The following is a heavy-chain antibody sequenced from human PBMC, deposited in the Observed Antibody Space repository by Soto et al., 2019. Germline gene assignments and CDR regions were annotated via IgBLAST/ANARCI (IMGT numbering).Heavy chain of an antibody. CDR3: AKPWVASITDRPPRFGY. Sequence: PGCSTGLACAASEFTLSTYAMTWVCQDPGRGLQWVATISDSGDLTYYADSVKGRFTISRDNSRNTLYLQMSHLRAEDTALYYCAKPWVASITDRPPRFGYWGRGTLVTVSS. V-gene: IGHV3-23*01. CDR1: EFTLSTYA. D-gene: IGHD6-6*01. J-gene: IGHJ4*02. CDR2: ISDSGDLT.